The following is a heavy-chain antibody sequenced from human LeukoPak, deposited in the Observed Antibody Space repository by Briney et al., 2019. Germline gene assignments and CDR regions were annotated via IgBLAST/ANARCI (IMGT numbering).Heavy chain of an antibody. D-gene: IGHD4-17*01. V-gene: IGHV3-23*01. CDR3: AKEVDGDYYYYMDV. J-gene: IGHJ6*03. Sequence: PGGSLRLSCAASGFTFSSYGMSWVRQAPGKGLEWVSAISGSGGSTYYADSVKGRFTISRDNSKNTLYLQMNSLRAEDTAVYYCAKEVDGDYYYYMDVWGKGTTVTISS. CDR2: ISGSGGST. CDR1: GFTFSSYG.